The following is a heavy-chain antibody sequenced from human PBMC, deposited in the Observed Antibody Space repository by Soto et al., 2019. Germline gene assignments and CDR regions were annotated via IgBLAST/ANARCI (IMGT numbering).Heavy chain of an antibody. V-gene: IGHV4-59*01. D-gene: IGHD4-17*01. CDR2: VYYTGTT. J-gene: IGHJ6*02. CDR3: ARASMTTIPMDV. Sequence: SQALPRTGNVCGGSMNTYYWTWIRKPPGKGLEWIGYVYYTGTTNYKPSLKTRVTISVDTSKNQFSLKLTSVTAADTAMYYCARASMTTIPMDVWGRGTMVTVSS. CDR1: GGSMNTYY.